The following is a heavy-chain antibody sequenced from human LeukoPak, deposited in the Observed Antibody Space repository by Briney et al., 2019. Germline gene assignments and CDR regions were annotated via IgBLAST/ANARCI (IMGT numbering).Heavy chain of an antibody. V-gene: IGHV3-30*02. CDR1: GFTFSNYG. CDR2: LRSDGSDK. J-gene: IGHJ4*02. D-gene: IGHD3-22*01. CDR3: AKHDSSSYY. Sequence: PGRSLRLSCKASGFTFSNYGMHWVRQAPGKGLEWVAFLRSDGSDKYYADSVKGRFTISRDNSKNTPYLQMNSLRAEDTAVYYCAKHDSSSYYWGQGTLVTVSS.